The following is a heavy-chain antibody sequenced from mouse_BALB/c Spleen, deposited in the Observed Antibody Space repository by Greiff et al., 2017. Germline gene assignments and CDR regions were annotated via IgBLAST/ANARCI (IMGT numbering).Heavy chain of an antibody. D-gene: IGHD2-4*01. CDR2: ISYDGSN. J-gene: IGHJ3*01. CDR1: GYSITSGYY. CDR3: ASRVYYDYGGWFAY. V-gene: IGHV3-6*02. Sequence: EVKLQESGPGLVKPSQSLSLTCSVTGYSITSGYYWNWIRQFPGNKLEWMGYISYDGSNNYNPSLKNRISITRDTSKNQFFLKLNSVTTEDTATYYCASRVYYDYGGWFAYWGQGTLVTVSA.